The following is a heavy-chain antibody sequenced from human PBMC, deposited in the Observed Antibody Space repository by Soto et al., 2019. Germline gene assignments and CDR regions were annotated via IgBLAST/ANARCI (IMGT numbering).Heavy chain of an antibody. CDR1: GGTFSSYA. J-gene: IGHJ6*02. Sequence: SVKVSCKASGGTFSSYAISWVRQAPGQGLEWMGGIIPIFGTANYAQKFQGRVTITADESTSTAYMELSSLRSEDTAVYYCARRELRNHAPYYDILTAWYKGFYGIDVWGQGTTVPAS. CDR3: ARRELRNHAPYYDILTAWYKGFYGIDV. CDR2: IIPIFGTA. D-gene: IGHD3-9*01. V-gene: IGHV1-69*13.